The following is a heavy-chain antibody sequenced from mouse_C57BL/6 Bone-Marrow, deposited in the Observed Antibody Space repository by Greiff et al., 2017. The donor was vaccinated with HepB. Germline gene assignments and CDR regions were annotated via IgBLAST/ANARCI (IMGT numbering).Heavy chain of an antibody. CDR2: ISSGGSYT. CDR3: ARHENPITTVVAGDAMDY. Sequence: EVHLVESGGDLVKPGGSLKLSCAASGFTFSSYGMSWVRQTPDKRLEWVATISSGGSYTYYPDSVKGRFTISRDNAKNTLYLQMSSLKSEDTAMYYCARHENPITTVVAGDAMDYWGQGTSVTVSS. D-gene: IGHD1-1*01. V-gene: IGHV5-6*01. J-gene: IGHJ4*01. CDR1: GFTFSSYG.